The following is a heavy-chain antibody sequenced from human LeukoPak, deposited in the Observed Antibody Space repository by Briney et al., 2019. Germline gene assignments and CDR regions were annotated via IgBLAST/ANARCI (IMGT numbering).Heavy chain of an antibody. CDR2: INPNSGGT. CDR3: SSLSSVSGYVWGSYRPDY. J-gene: IGHJ4*02. CDR1: GYTFTGYY. Sequence: ASVKVSCKASGYTFTGYYMHWVRQAPGQGLEWMGWINPNSGGTNYAQKFQGRVTMTRDKSISKAYMEQSSSGSDDNAADYCSSLSSVSGYVWGSYRPDYWGQGSQVTVCS. D-gene: IGHD3-16*02. V-gene: IGHV1-2*02.